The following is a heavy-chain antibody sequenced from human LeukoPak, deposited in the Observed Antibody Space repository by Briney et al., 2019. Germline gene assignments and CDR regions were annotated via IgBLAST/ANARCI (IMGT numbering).Heavy chain of an antibody. Sequence: PSETLSLTCAVYGGSFSGYYWSWIRQPPGKGLEWIGEINHSGSTNYNPSLKSRVTISVDTSKNQFSLKLSSVTAADTAVYYCARGNAENYYDSSGYYSRPFYYWGQGTLVTVSS. D-gene: IGHD3-22*01. CDR3: ARGNAENYYDSSGYYSRPFYY. CDR2: INHSGST. J-gene: IGHJ4*02. CDR1: GGSFSGYY. V-gene: IGHV4-34*01.